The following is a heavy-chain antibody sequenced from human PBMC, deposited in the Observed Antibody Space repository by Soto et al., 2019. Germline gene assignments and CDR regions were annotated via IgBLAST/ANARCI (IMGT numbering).Heavy chain of an antibody. CDR2: INPNSGGT. CDR1: GYTFSGYY. CDR3: ARSFTEGYCIMTGCYRRTLYGIDV. J-gene: IGHJ6*02. Sequence: ASVKVSCKASGYTFSGYYIHWLRQAPGQGLEWMGWINPNSGGTNYAQKFQGRVTVTRGTPTSTAYMELSRLTSDDTAVYYCARSFTEGYCIMTGCYRRTLYGIDVWGQGTTVTVSS. V-gene: IGHV1-2*02. D-gene: IGHD2-2*02.